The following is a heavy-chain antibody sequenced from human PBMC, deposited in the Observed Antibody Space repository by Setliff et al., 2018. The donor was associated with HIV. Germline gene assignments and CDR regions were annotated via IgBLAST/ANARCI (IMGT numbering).Heavy chain of an antibody. CDR1: GGSFSGYF. D-gene: IGHD1-26*01. V-gene: IGHV4-34*01. CDR2: INHSGST. Sequence: KSSETLSLTCAVYGGSFSGYFWSWIRQPPGKGLEWIGAINHSGSTNYNPSLKSRVTISVDTSKNQFSLKLSSVTAADTAVYYCARGEWELLGYWFDPWGQGILVTVSS. J-gene: IGHJ5*02. CDR3: ARGEWELLGYWFDP.